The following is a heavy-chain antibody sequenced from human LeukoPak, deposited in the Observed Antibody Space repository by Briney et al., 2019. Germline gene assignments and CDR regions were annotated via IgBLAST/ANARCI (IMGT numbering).Heavy chain of an antibody. CDR3: AREGLNKVRGVIPKEAWGWFDP. Sequence: PSETLSLTCTVSGRSISSSSYYWGWIRQPPGRGLEWIGSIYYSESTYYNPSLKSRVTISVDTSKNQFSLKLSSVTAADTAVYYCAREGLNKVRGVIPKEAWGWFDPWGQGALVTVSS. J-gene: IGHJ5*02. D-gene: IGHD3-10*01. V-gene: IGHV4-39*07. CDR2: IYYSEST. CDR1: GRSISSSSYY.